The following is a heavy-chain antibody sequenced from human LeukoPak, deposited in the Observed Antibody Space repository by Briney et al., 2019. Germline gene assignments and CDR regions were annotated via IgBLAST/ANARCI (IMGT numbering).Heavy chain of an antibody. CDR3: AREKRLLGGYYYYYMDG. CDR1: GYTFTGYY. D-gene: IGHD2-8*02. J-gene: IGHJ6*03. Sequence: ASVKVSCKASGYTFTGYYMHWVRQAPGQGLEWMGWINTNTGNPTYAQGFTGRFVFSLDTSVSTAYLQISSLKAEDTAVYYCAREKRLLGGYYYYYMDGWGKGTTGTVS. CDR2: INTNTGNP. V-gene: IGHV7-4-1*02.